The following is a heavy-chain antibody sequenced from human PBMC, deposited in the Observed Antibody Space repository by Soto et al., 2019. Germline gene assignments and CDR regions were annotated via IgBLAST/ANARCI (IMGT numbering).Heavy chain of an antibody. V-gene: IGHV4-59*01. D-gene: IGHD5-12*01. J-gene: IGHJ6*02. Sequence: SETLSLTYTVSGGSISSESWSWIRQPPGKGLEWIGYIYYSGSTNYNPSLKSRVTISVDTSKNQFSLKLSSVTAADTAVYYCATSAFERDGYNYWDWGSNYYYGMDVWGQGTTVT. CDR2: IYYSGST. CDR1: GGSISSES. CDR3: ATSAFERDGYNYWDWGSNYYYGMDV.